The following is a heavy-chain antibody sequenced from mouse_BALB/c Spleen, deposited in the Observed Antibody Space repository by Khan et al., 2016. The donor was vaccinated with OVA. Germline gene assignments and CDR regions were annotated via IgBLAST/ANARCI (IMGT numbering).Heavy chain of an antibody. Sequence: EVQLQESGGDLVKPGGSLKLSCEASGFTFSSYGMSWVRQTPDKRLEWVATISNGGSYTYYPDSVKGRLTISRDNAKNTLYLQMSSLKSEDTAMYDWARRRFTSAAAWFAYWGQGTLVTVSA. D-gene: IGHD1-2*01. CDR3: ARRRFTSAAAWFAY. V-gene: IGHV5-6*01. CDR2: ISNGGSYT. CDR1: GFTFSSYG. J-gene: IGHJ3*01.